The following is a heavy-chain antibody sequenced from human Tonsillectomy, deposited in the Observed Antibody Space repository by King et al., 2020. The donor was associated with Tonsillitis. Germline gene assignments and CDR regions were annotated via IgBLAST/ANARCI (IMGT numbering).Heavy chain of an antibody. CDR1: GFTFSSFW. J-gene: IGHJ4*02. CDR3: ARGTSAWNGIDY. CDR2: ISPYARST. D-gene: IGHD1-1*01. V-gene: IGHV3-74*01. Sequence: VQLVESGGGLVQPGGSLRLSCAASGFTFSSFWMHWVRQVPGRGLVWVSRISPYARSTAYADSVKGRFTISRDNAKDTLYLQMNSLRAEDTALYYCARGTSAWNGIDYGGQGTLVTVSS.